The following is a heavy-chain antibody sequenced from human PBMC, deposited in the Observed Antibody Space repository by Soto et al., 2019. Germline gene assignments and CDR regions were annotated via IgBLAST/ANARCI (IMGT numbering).Heavy chain of an antibody. CDR2: IVPMFGTA. Sequence: QVQLVQSGAEVKEPGSSVKVSCKASGGTFDDFIMNWVRQTPGQGLEWMGGIVPMFGTATYAEKFKGRVTISATGSTRTAYMELPSLRSEDTAVYYCARNGTYRRSLSQYLGMDVWGQGTTVTVS. V-gene: IGHV1-69*01. D-gene: IGHD2-2*01. CDR1: GGTFDDFI. CDR3: ARNGTYRRSLSQYLGMDV. J-gene: IGHJ6*02.